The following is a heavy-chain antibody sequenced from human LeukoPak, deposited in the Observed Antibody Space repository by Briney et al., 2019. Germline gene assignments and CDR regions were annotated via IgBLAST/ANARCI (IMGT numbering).Heavy chain of an antibody. V-gene: IGHV1-24*01. D-gene: IGHD3-22*01. CDR2: FDPEDGET. CDR3: AAGRYYDSSGYYYLDY. CDR1: GYTLTELS. Sequence: AASVKVSCKVSGYTLTELSMHWVRQAPGKGLEWMGGFDPEDGETIYAQKFQGRVTMTEDTSTDTAYMELSSLRSEDTAVYYCAAGRYYDSSGYYYLDYWGQGTLVTVSS. J-gene: IGHJ4*02.